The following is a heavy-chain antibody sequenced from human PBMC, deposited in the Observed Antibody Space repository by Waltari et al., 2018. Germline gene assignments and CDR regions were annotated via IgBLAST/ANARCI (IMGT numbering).Heavy chain of an antibody. D-gene: IGHD6-19*01. CDR3: AKEVAVAGPRGVFDY. V-gene: IGHV3-23*01. Sequence: PGKGLEWVSAISGSGGSTYYADSVKGRCTISRDNSKNTLYLQMNSLRAEDTAVYYCAKEVAVAGPRGVFDYWGQGTLVTVSS. CDR2: ISGSGGST. J-gene: IGHJ4*02.